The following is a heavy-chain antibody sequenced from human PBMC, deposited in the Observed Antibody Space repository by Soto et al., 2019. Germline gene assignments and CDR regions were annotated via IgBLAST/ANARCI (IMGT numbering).Heavy chain of an antibody. V-gene: IGHV3-66*01. Sequence: EVQLVESGGGLVQPGGSLRLSCEASGLTVNSNYMSWVRQAPGKGLEWVAVIHTGGVTYYADSVTGRFIISIDNSKNKVYLQLTSVRAEDTAVYYCAREKGTGDWDNFFQHWGQGTLVTVSS. CDR1: GLTVNSNY. CDR3: AREKGTGDWDNFFQH. D-gene: IGHD1-1*01. CDR2: IHTGGVT. J-gene: IGHJ1*01.